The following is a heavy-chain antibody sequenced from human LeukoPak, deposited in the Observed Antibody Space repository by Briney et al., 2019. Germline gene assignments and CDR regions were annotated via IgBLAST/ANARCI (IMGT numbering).Heavy chain of an antibody. V-gene: IGHV3-30*02. Sequence: GGSLRLSCAASGFTFSSYGMHWVRQAPGKGLEWVAFIRYDGSNKYYADSVKGRFTISRDNSKNTLYLQMNSLRAEDTAVYYCARDRVDSSSWWPWGQGTMVTVSS. CDR2: IRYDGSNK. CDR3: ARDRVDSSSWWP. J-gene: IGHJ3*01. D-gene: IGHD6-13*01. CDR1: GFTFSSYG.